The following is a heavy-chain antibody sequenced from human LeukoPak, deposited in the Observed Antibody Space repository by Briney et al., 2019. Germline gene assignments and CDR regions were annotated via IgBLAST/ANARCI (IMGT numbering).Heavy chain of an antibody. J-gene: IGHJ4*02. CDR2: ISGSGGST. D-gene: IGHD1-26*01. CDR3: AKGGWELTDY. V-gene: IGHV3-23*01. Sequence: GGSLRLSCAASGFTFSSYAMSWVRQAPGKGLEWVPAISGSGGSTYYADSVKGRFTISRDNSKSTLYLQMNSLRAEDTAVYYCAKGGWELTDYWGQGTLVTVSS. CDR1: GFTFSSYA.